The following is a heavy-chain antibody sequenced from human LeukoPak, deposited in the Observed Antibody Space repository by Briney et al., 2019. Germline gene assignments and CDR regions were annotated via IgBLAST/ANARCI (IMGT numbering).Heavy chain of an antibody. CDR1: GGSFSGYY. CDR2: INHSGST. D-gene: IGHD2-2*01. CDR3: ARGKRYCSSTSCYRGAFDI. J-gene: IGHJ3*02. V-gene: IGHV4-34*01. Sequence: LETLSLTCAVYGGSFSGYYWSWIRQPPGKGLEWIGEINHSGSTNYNPSLKSRVTISVDTSKNQFSLKLSSVTAADTAVYYCARGKRYCSSTSCYRGAFDIWGQGTMVTVSS.